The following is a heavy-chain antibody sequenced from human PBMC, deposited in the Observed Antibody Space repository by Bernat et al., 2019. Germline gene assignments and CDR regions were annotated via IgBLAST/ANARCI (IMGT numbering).Heavy chain of an antibody. CDR3: ARVGSRWSLDD. V-gene: IGHV3-33*01. CDR2: SNK. J-gene: IGHJ4*02. Sequence: SNKYYGDSVKGRFTISRDNSKNTVYLQMNSLRAEDTAVYYCARVGSRWSLDDWGQGTLVTVSS. D-gene: IGHD6-19*01.